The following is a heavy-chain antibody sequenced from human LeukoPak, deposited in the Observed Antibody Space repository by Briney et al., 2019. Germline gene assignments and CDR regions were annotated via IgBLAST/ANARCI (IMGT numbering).Heavy chain of an antibody. D-gene: IGHD3-3*01. CDR2: INSGGNT. CDR3: TRGYYDFWSGYYTGNHWFDP. Sequence: SETLSLTCTVSGDSMRNYYWNWIRQSPDKGLEWVGLINSGGNTYYNPSLLSRITMSVDTSKNQFSLKLSSVTAADTAVYYCTRGYYDFWSGYYTGNHWFDPWGQGTLVTVSS. CDR1: GDSMRNYY. J-gene: IGHJ5*02. V-gene: IGHV4-59*01.